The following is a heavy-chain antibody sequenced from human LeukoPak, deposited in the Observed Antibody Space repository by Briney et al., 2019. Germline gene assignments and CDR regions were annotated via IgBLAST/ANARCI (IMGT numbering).Heavy chain of an antibody. Sequence: GGSLRLSCAASGFSFSTHAMGWVRQAPGKGLEWVSVISGSGDNTYQADSVKGRFTISRDNSKNTLYLQMNSLRAEDTAVYYCAKEPRYSVKYSSSWYYFDYWGQGTLVTVSS. D-gene: IGHD6-13*01. J-gene: IGHJ4*02. V-gene: IGHV3-23*01. CDR1: GFSFSTHA. CDR3: AKEPRYSVKYSSSWYYFDY. CDR2: ISGSGDNT.